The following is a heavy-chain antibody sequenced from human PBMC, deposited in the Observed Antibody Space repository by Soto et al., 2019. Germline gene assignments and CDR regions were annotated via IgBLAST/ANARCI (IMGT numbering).Heavy chain of an antibody. CDR3: AKCFDADPPAVDY. Sequence: EVQLVESGGGLVQPGGSLRLSCAASGFTFSSYWMSWVRQAPGKGQEWVANIKQDGSEKYYVDSVKGRFTISRDNAKNSLYLQMNSLRAEDTAVYYCAKCFDADPPAVDYWGQGTLVTVSS. J-gene: IGHJ4*02. CDR2: IKQDGSEK. CDR1: GFTFSSYW. D-gene: IGHD3-10*02. V-gene: IGHV3-7*01.